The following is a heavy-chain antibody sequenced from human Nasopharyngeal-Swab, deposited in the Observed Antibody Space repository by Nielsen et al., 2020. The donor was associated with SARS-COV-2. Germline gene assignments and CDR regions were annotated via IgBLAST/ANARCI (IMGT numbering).Heavy chain of an antibody. CDR3: ARARRPSSMVRHRLNWFDP. D-gene: IGHD3-10*01. V-gene: IGHV4-34*01. Sequence: GSLRLSYAVYGGSFSGYSWSWIRQPPGKGLEWIGEINHSGSTNYNPSLKSRVTISVDTSKNQFSLKLSSVSVADTAVYYCARARRPSSMVRHRLNWFDPWGQGTLVTVSS. CDR1: GGSFSGYS. CDR2: INHSGST. J-gene: IGHJ5*02.